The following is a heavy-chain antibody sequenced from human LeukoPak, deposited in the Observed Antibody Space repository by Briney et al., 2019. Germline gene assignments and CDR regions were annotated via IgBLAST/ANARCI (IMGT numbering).Heavy chain of an antibody. CDR2: IRYDGSNK. D-gene: IGHD3-22*01. J-gene: IGHJ3*02. V-gene: IGHV3-30*02. CDR1: GFTFSSYG. CDR3: AREGYYDSSGYYYAPDAFDI. Sequence: PGGSLRLSCAASGFTFSSYGMHWVRQAPGKGLEWVAFIRYDGSNKYYADSVKGRFTISRDNSKNTLYLQMNSLRAEDTAVYYCAREGYYDSSGYYYAPDAFDIWGQGTMVTVSS.